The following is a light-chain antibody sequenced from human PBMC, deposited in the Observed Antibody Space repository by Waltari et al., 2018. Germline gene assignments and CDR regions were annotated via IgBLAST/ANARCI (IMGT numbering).Light chain of an antibody. Sequence: ETVLTQSTATLSLSPGERAILSCRASQSVSSHLAWYQQKLGQAPRPLIFDASNRATGIPARFSGSGSGTDFTLTISSLEPEDFAVYYCQQRAHWPLTFGGGTKVEIK. V-gene: IGKV3-11*01. CDR3: QQRAHWPLT. CDR2: DAS. CDR1: QSVSSH. J-gene: IGKJ4*01.